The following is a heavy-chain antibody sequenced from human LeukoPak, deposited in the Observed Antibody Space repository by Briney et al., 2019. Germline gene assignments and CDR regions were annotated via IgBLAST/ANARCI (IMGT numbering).Heavy chain of an antibody. J-gene: IGHJ2*01. CDR1: GGSISSYY. CDR2: FYHGGST. CDR3: ARSAFAEGYFDL. Sequence: SETLSLTCTVSGGSISSYYWSWIRQAPVKGLEWIGYFYHGGSTSYNPSLRSRVTISVDRSKNQFSLKLTSVTAADTAVYYCARSAFAEGYFDLWGRGTLVTASS. V-gene: IGHV4-59*12.